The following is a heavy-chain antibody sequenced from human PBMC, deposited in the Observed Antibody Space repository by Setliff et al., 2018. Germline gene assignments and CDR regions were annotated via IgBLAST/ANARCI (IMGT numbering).Heavy chain of an antibody. D-gene: IGHD6-13*01. Sequence: SETLSLTCTVSGGSISRSSYYWGWIRQPPGKGLEWIGSIYHSGSTNYNPSLKSRVTISVDTSKNQFSLKLSSVTAADTAVYYRARFAGSSWVDYWGQGTLVTVSS. CDR2: IYHSGST. V-gene: IGHV4-39*07. J-gene: IGHJ4*02. CDR1: GGSISRSSYY. CDR3: ARFAGSSWVDY.